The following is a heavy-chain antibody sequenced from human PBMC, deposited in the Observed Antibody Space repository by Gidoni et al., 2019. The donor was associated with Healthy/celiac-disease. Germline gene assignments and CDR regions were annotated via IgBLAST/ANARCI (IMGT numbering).Heavy chain of an antibody. D-gene: IGHD4-17*01. CDR2: ISGSGGST. CDR3: AAVDGDPYYFDY. CDR1: GFTFSSYA. J-gene: IGHJ4*02. Sequence: EVQLLESGGGLVQPGGSLRLSCAASGFTFSSYAMSWVRQAPGKGLEWVSAISGSGGSTYYADSVKGRFTISRDNSKNTLYLQMNSLRAEDTAVYYCAAVDGDPYYFDYWGQGTLVTVSS. V-gene: IGHV3-23*01.